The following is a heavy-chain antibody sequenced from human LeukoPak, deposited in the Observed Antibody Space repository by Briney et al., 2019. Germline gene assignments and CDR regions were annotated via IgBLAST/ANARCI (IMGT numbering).Heavy chain of an antibody. V-gene: IGHV1-18*01. D-gene: IGHD3-3*01. CDR3: ARLQYYDFWSGPYLDYYYGMDV. J-gene: IGHJ6*02. CDR1: GYTFTSYG. CDR2: ISAYNGNT. Sequence: ASVKVSCKASGYTFTSYGISWVRQAPGQGLEWMGWISAYNGNTNYAQKLQGRVTMTTDTSTSTAYMELRSLRSDDTAVYYCARLQYYDFWSGPYLDYYYGMDVWGQGTTVTVSS.